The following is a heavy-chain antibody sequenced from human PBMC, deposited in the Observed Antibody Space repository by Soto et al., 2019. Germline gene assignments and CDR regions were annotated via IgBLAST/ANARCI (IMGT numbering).Heavy chain of an antibody. J-gene: IGHJ6*03. Sequence: EVQLVESGGGLVKPGGSLRLSCEASGFTFSSYSMNWVRQAPGKGLEWVSSISYRSDYIYADSVKGRFTIYRDNAKNSLYLQMNSLRAEDTAVYLCASEPLFVGCYYYMDVWGKGTTVTVSS. CDR1: GFTFSSYS. CDR3: ASEPLFVGCYYYMDV. CDR2: ISYRSDYI. D-gene: IGHD2-2*03. V-gene: IGHV3-21*06.